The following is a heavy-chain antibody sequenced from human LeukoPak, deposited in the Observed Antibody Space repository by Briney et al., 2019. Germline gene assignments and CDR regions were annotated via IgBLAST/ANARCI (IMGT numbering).Heavy chain of an antibody. V-gene: IGHV4-34*01. Sequence: GSLRLSCAASGFTFSSYDMSWIRQPPGKGLEWIGEINHSGSTNYNPSLKSRVTISVDTSKNQFSLKLSSVTAADTAVYYCARGQYGSGSYYPWGQGTLVTVSS. CDR1: GFTFSSYD. CDR3: ARGQYGSGSYYP. J-gene: IGHJ5*02. D-gene: IGHD3-10*01. CDR2: INHSGST.